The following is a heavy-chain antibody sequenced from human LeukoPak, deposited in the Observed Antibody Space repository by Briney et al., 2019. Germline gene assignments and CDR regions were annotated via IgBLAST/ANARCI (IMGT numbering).Heavy chain of an antibody. CDR1: GFTFSSYG. CDR3: AKEVAITTYTTSWKE. CDR2: ISYDGNHI. Sequence: GRSLRLSCAGSGFTFSSYGMHWVRQAPGKGLEWVAAISYDGNHIYYADSVKGRFTISRDNSKNTLYLQMSSLRVEDTAVYYCAKEVAITTYTTSWKEWGQGNLVTVSS. V-gene: IGHV3-30*18. J-gene: IGHJ1*01. D-gene: IGHD3-22*01.